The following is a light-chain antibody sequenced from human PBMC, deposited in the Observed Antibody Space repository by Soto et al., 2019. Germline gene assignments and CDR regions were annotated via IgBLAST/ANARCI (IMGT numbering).Light chain of an antibody. CDR1: LSVCGY. J-gene: IGKJ1*01. CDR2: DAS. Sequence: EIVLTQSPATLSLSPGERSTLSCRARLSVCGYLAWSQPKPGQAPRLLIYDASNRATGIPARFSGSGSGTDFTLTISSLEPEEFAVYYGQQRSNWPPWTFGQGTKVEI. V-gene: IGKV3-11*01. CDR3: QQRSNWPPWT.